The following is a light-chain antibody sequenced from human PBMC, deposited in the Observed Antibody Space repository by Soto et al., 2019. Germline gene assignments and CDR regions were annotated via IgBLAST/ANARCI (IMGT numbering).Light chain of an antibody. CDR3: CSFAPTKTCV. Sequence: QSALTQPASVSGSPGQSITISCTGSSSDVGSYGVVSWYQQHPGKVPKLMVYEGTKRPSGVSNRFSGSEAGNTASLTISGLQAEDEADYYCCSFAPTKTCVFGGGTKLTVL. CDR2: EGT. CDR1: SSDVGSYGV. V-gene: IGLV2-23*01. J-gene: IGLJ2*01.